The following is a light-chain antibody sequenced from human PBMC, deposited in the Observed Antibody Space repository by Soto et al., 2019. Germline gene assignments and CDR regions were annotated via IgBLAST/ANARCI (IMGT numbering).Light chain of an antibody. Sequence: DIQMTQSPSSLSASVGDRVTITCQASQDIKNYLNWYQQKSGKAPKLLIYDASDLEIGVPSRFSGSGSGTDFTFTINSLQPEDIATYYCHQYDNLPLTFGGGTKVEIK. J-gene: IGKJ4*01. V-gene: IGKV1-33*01. CDR1: QDIKNY. CDR2: DAS. CDR3: HQYDNLPLT.